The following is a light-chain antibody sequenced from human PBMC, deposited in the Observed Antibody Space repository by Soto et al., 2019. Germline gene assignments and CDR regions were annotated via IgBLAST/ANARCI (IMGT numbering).Light chain of an antibody. CDR2: KAS. J-gene: IGKJ3*01. V-gene: IGKV1-5*03. CDR1: QSISTW. CDR3: XQYNSYAFS. Sequence: DIQMTQSPSALSASVGDRVNITCRASQSISTWLAWYQQKPGEAPKLLMYKASSLDSGVPSRFSGSGSGTEFTLTISGLQPEDFATXXXXQYNSYAFSFGPGTKV.